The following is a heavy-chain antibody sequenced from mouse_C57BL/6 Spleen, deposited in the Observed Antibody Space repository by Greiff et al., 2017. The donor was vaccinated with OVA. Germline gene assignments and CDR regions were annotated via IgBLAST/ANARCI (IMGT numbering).Heavy chain of an antibody. Sequence: VQLQQPGAELVKPGASVKLSCKASGYTFTSYWMQWVKQRPGQGLEWIGEIDPSDSYTNYNQKFKGKATLTVDTSSSTAYMQLSSLTSEDSAVYSCAREPNGTYYFDYWGQGTTLTVSS. J-gene: IGHJ2*01. V-gene: IGHV1-50*01. CDR3: AREPNGTYYFDY. D-gene: IGHD6-5*01. CDR2: IDPSDSYT. CDR1: GYTFTSYW.